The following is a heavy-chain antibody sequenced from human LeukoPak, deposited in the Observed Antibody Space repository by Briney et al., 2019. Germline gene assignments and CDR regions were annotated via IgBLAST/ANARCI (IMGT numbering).Heavy chain of an antibody. CDR1: GGSISSYY. J-gene: IGHJ4*02. V-gene: IGHV4-59*01. Sequence: SETLSLTCTVSGGSISSYYWSWIRRPPGKGLEWIGYIYYSGSTNYNPSLKSRVTISVDTSKNQFSLKLSSVTAADTAVYYCARDVVPKYCSSTSCYRGGFDYWGQGTLVTVSS. CDR3: ARDVVPKYCSSTSCYRGGFDY. CDR2: IYYSGST. D-gene: IGHD2-2*01.